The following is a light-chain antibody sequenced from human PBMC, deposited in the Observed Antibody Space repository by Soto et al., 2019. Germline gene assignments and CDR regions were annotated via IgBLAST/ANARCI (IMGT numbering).Light chain of an antibody. CDR2: DAS. Sequence: EIVLTQSPATLSLSPGERATLSCRASQSLSSYLAWYQQKPGQAPRLLIYDASNRATGIPARFSGSGSGTDFTLTISSLEPEDFAVYYCQQRSNWPRFGQGTRLEIK. J-gene: IGKJ5*01. CDR1: QSLSSY. V-gene: IGKV3-11*01. CDR3: QQRSNWPR.